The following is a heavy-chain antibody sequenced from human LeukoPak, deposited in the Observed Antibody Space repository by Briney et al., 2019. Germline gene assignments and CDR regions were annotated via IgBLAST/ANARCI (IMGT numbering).Heavy chain of an antibody. D-gene: IGHD1-1*01. V-gene: IGHV4-39*01. J-gene: IGHJ6*02. CDR1: CGSISSSSYY. CDR2: ISYSGRT. Sequence: SETLSLTCTVSCGSISSSSYYWGWIRQPPGEGPEWIGSISYSGRTHYNPSLKSRVSISVDTSKNQFSLNLSSVTAADPAVYYCARKKTGATNGLDVWGQGTTVTVSS. CDR3: ARKKTGATNGLDV.